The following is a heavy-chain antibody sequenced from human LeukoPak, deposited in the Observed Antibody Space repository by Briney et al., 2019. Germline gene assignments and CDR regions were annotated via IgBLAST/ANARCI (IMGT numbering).Heavy chain of an antibody. CDR2: INPDGRDT. CDR1: GFTFSSYA. CDR3: TSWGDTTAEYFQR. V-gene: IGHV3-7*01. D-gene: IGHD2-21*02. J-gene: IGHJ1*01. Sequence: GGSLRLSCAASGFTFSSYAMSWVRQAPGKGLEWVAHINPDGRDTYYVDSVKGRFTISRDNAQNSMYLQMNSLRVEDTAVYYCTSWGDTTAEYFQRWGQGTLVTVSS.